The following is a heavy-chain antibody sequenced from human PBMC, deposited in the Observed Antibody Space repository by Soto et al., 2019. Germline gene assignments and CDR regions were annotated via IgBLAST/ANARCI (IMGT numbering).Heavy chain of an antibody. CDR3: GREGKPLFRKLVGWFDP. V-gene: IGHV1-3*01. Sequence: GASVKVSCKASGYTFTTHAIYWVRQAPGQRPEWMGWINPANGNTKYSPKFQDRLRITRDTSANTAYMELRSLQSEDTALYFCGREGKPLFRKLVGWFDPWGPGTLVTVSS. J-gene: IGHJ5*02. CDR1: GYTFTTHA. D-gene: IGHD2-15*01. CDR2: INPANGNT.